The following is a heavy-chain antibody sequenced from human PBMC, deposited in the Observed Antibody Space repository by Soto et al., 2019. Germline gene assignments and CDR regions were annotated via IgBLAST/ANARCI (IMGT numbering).Heavy chain of an antibody. CDR2: ISGGT. D-gene: IGHD3-10*01. CDR1: GFIFSAFD. J-gene: IGHJ4*02. CDR3: AIGGPGGPLGH. Sequence: PGGSLRLSCAASGFIFSAFDMSWVRQAPGKGLEWVSSISGGTYYADSVKGRFTISRDNSKNTLYLQMNGLRAGDTAVYYCAIGGPGGPLGHWGQGTLVTVSS. V-gene: IGHV3-23*01.